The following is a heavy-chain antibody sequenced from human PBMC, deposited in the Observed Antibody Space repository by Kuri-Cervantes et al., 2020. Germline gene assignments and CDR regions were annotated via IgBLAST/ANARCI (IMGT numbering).Heavy chain of an antibody. V-gene: IGHV3-7*01. D-gene: IGHD2-8*01. CDR2: IKEDGSEKDGSEK. Sequence: GESLKISCAASGFTFSSYSMNWVRQAPGKGLEWVANIKEDGSEKDGSEKYYVDSVKGRFTISRDNAKNSLFLQMNSLRAEDTAVYFCARGRSNGGRLDYWGQGTLVTVYS. CDR1: GFTFSSYS. CDR3: ARGRSNGGRLDY. J-gene: IGHJ4*02.